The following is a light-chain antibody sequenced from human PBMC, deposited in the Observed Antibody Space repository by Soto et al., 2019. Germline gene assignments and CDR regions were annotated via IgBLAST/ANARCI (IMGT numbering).Light chain of an antibody. V-gene: IGKV2-28*01. J-gene: IGKJ1*01. Sequence: DIVMTQSPLSLPVTPGEPASISCRSSQSLLNSNGYNYLEWYLQKPGQSPQLLIYLGSNRASGVPDRFSGSASGTDFTLKISRVEAEDVGIYYCMQSRSGWTSGQGTKVEIK. CDR3: MQSRSGWT. CDR1: QSLLNSNGYNY. CDR2: LGS.